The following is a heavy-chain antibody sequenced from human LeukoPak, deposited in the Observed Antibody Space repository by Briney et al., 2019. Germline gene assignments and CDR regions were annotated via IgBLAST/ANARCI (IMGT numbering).Heavy chain of an antibody. V-gene: IGHV6-1*01. Sequence: SQTLSLTCALSGDSVSSNSAAWNWIRQSPSRGLEWLGRTYYRSKLYNDYAVSVKSRITINPDTSKNQFSLQLNSVTPEDTAVYYCAGVGVVPAAMRVYYFDYWGQGTLVTVSS. D-gene: IGHD2-2*01. CDR3: AGVGVVPAAMRVYYFDY. CDR2: TYYRSKLYN. J-gene: IGHJ4*02. CDR1: GDSVSSNSAA.